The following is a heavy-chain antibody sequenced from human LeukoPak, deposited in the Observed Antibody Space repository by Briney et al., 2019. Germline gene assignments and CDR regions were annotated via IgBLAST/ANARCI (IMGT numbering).Heavy chain of an antibody. D-gene: IGHD2-2*01. CDR3: ARGETSSYDY. V-gene: IGHV3-53*01. CDR1: GFTVSINY. Sequence: PGGSVRLFRAASGFTVSINYMSWVRQAPGKGLKWVSVIYSGGNTYYADSVKGRFTISRDNSKNTVYLQMNSLRAEDTAVYYCARGETSSYDYWGQATLVTVSS. J-gene: IGHJ4*02. CDR2: IYSGGNT.